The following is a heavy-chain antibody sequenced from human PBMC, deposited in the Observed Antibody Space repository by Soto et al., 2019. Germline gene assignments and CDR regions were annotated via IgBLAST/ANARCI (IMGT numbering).Heavy chain of an antibody. CDR3: ARDGVNFGVFV. V-gene: IGHV3-66*01. CDR1: GFTVSSSY. Sequence: GGSLRLSCAASGFTVSSSYMSWVRQAPGKGLEWVSIIYSGGNTYYADSVKGRFTISRDNSKNTLYLQMNSLRAEDTAVYYCARDGVNFGVFVWGQGTLVTVSS. CDR2: IYSGGNT. D-gene: IGHD3-3*01. J-gene: IGHJ4*02.